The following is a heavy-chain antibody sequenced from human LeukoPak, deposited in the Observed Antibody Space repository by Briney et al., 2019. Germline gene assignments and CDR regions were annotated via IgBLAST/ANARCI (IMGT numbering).Heavy chain of an antibody. CDR3: AKARWSGSYRNY. V-gene: IGHV3-23*01. CDR2: ISGSGGST. J-gene: IGHJ4*02. D-gene: IGHD1-26*01. Sequence: GGSLRLSCAASGFTFSSYAMSWVRQAPGKGLEWVSAISGSGGSTYCADSVKGRFTISRDNSKNTLYLQMNSLRAEDTAVYYCAKARWSGSYRNYWGQGTLVTVSS. CDR1: GFTFSSYA.